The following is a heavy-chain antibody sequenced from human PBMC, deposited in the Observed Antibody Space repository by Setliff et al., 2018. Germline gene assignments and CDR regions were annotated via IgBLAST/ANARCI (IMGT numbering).Heavy chain of an antibody. CDR1: GFSFTTNW. D-gene: IGHD3-16*02. V-gene: IGHV5-51*01. Sequence: PGESLKISCKTSGFSFTTNWIVWVRQMPGKGLEWVGIIYPGDSDTRYSPSLQGQVTISADKSITTAYLQWSSLRASDTAMYYCARRPGYRSAHSNESYWGQGTLVTVSS. CDR2: IYPGDSDT. J-gene: IGHJ4*02. CDR3: ARRPGYRSAHSNESY.